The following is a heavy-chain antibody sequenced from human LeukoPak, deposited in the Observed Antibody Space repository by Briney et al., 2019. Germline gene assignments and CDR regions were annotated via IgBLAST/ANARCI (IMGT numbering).Heavy chain of an antibody. CDR3: ARDSAWFGEPYYFDY. Sequence: GGSLRLSCAASGFTFSDYYMSWIRQAPGKGLEWVSYISSSGSTMYYADSVKGRFTISRDNAKNSLYLQMNSLRAEDTAVYYCARDSAWFGEPYYFDYWGQGTLVTVSS. D-gene: IGHD3-10*01. V-gene: IGHV3-11*01. CDR1: GFTFSDYY. CDR2: ISSSGSTM. J-gene: IGHJ4*02.